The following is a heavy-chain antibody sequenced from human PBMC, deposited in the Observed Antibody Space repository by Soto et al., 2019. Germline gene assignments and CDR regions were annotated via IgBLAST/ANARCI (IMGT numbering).Heavy chain of an antibody. J-gene: IGHJ6*02. CDR1: GGSVSSGSYY. V-gene: IGHV4-61*01. D-gene: IGHD6-19*01. CDR3: ARGRQWLARRYYYCYGMDV. Sequence: QVQLQESGPGLVKPSETLSLTCTVSGGSVSSGSYYWSWIRQPPGKGLEWIGYLYYSGSTNYNPSLKSRGTIPVDTSKQQFSLQLSSVPAADTAVYYCARGRQWLARRYYYCYGMDVWGQGTTVPVSS. CDR2: LYYSGST.